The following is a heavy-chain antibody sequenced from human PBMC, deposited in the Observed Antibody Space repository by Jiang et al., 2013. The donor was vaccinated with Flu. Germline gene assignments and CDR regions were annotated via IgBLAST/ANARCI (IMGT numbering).Heavy chain of an antibody. Sequence: GLVKPSETLSVTCTVSGDSIRKYHWSWVRQSPGKGLEWIGHISNSGTTDHNLSLKSRVSISMDTSKSQLSLKLTSVTAADTAVYYCARMGIAAFRGWFGPWGQGILVTVSS. D-gene: IGHD6-13*01. V-gene: IGHV4-59*01. CDR1: GDSIRKYH. CDR3: ARMGIAAFRGWFGP. J-gene: IGHJ5*02. CDR2: ISNSGTT.